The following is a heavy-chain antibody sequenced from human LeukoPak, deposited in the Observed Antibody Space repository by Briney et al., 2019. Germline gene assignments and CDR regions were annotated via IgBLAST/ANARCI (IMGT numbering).Heavy chain of an antibody. CDR1: GFTFSSYE. Sequence: GGSLRLSCAASGFTFSSYEMHWVRQAPGKGLEWVASIKQDGSEKYYVDSVKGRVTISRDNAKNSLYLQMNSLRAEDTAVYYCARVFGAGYSDYWGQGTLVTVSS. CDR2: IKQDGSEK. D-gene: IGHD4/OR15-4a*01. CDR3: ARVFGAGYSDY. V-gene: IGHV3-7*01. J-gene: IGHJ4*02.